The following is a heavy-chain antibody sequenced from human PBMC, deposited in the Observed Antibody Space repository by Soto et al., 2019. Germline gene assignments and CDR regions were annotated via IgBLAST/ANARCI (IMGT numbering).Heavy chain of an antibody. J-gene: IGHJ6*02. CDR1: GPGFISSG. D-gene: IGHD2-15*01. Sequence: SVKVSCKASGPGFISSGIQWVRQAHGQRLEWIGWIVVASGQTNYAQNFRGRVAITRDTSAATAYIELTGLTSEDTAVYFCSADRPDIGVGWWVWGQGTTVTVSS. CDR3: SADRPDIGVGWWV. CDR2: IVVASGQT. V-gene: IGHV1-58*02.